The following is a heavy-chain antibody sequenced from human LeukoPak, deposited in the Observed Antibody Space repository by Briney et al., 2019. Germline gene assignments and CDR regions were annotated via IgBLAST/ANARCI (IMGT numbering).Heavy chain of an antibody. CDR3: ARVREAFLHYYYYGMDV. V-gene: IGHV3-30-3*01. D-gene: IGHD2/OR15-2a*01. Sequence: PGGSLRLSCAASGFTFSSYAMHWVRQAPGKGLEWVAVISYDGSNKYYADSVKGRFTISRDNSKNTLYLQMNSLRAEDTAVYCCARVREAFLHYYYYGMDVWGQGTTVTVSS. CDR1: GFTFSSYA. J-gene: IGHJ6*02. CDR2: ISYDGSNK.